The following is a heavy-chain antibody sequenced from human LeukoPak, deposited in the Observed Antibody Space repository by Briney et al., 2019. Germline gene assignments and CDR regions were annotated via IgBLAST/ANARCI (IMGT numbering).Heavy chain of an antibody. D-gene: IGHD3-10*01. V-gene: IGHV1-2*02. CDR2: ITPSSGAT. Sequence: ASVKVSCKASGYTFTSYAMHWVRQAPGQRLEWMGWITPSSGATNYAQQLQGRITMTRDTSISTAYMELNNLISDDTAVYYCARGMGSGTYRRFDFWGQGTLVTVSS. CDR1: GYTFTSYA. J-gene: IGHJ4*02. CDR3: ARGMGSGTYRRFDF.